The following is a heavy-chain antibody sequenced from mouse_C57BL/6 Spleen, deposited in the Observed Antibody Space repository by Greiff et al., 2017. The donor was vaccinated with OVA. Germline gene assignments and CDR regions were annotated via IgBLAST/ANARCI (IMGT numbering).Heavy chain of an antibody. J-gene: IGHJ1*03. Sequence: QVQLQQSGAELVKPGASVKISCKASGYAFSSYWMNWVKQRPGKGLEWIGQIYPRDGDTNYNGKFKGKATLTADKSSSTAYMQLSSLTAEDSAVYFCARSFYGSSYRYFDVWGTGTTVTVSS. V-gene: IGHV1-80*01. D-gene: IGHD1-1*01. CDR3: ARSFYGSSYRYFDV. CDR1: GYAFSSYW. CDR2: IYPRDGDT.